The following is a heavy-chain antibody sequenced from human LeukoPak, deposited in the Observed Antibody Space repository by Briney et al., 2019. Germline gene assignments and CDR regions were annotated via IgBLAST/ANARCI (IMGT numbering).Heavy chain of an antibody. D-gene: IGHD4-17*01. CDR2: ISAYNGHT. V-gene: IGHV1-18*01. Sequence: ASVKVSCKASGYTFTSYGISWVRQAPGQGLEWMGWISAYNGHTNYAQKLQGRVTMTTDTSTSTAYMELRSLRSDDTAVYYCARGFSLYGDYKRADYFDYWGQGTLVTVSS. J-gene: IGHJ4*02. CDR1: GYTFTSYG. CDR3: ARGFSLYGDYKRADYFDY.